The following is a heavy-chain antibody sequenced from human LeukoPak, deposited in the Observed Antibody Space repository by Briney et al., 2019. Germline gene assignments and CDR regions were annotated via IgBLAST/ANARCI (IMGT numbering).Heavy chain of an antibody. J-gene: IGHJ4*02. D-gene: IGHD6-19*01. CDR2: IYYSGST. CDR3: ARSRYSSGWYYFDY. CDR1: GGSVNSRYHY. V-gene: IGHV4-61*01. Sequence: SETLTLTCTVSGGSVNSRYHYWSWVPPPPGKGLVWIGYIYYSGSTNYNPSLKSRVTILIDTSKNQFSLNLRSVTAADTAMYYCARSRYSSGWYYFDYWGQGTLVTVSS.